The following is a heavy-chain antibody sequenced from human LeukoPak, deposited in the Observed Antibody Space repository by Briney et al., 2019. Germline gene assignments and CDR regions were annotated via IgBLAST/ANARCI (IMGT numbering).Heavy chain of an antibody. Sequence: SVKVSCKASGGTFSSYAISWVRQAPGQGLEWMGGIIPIFGTANYARKFQGRVTITADKSTSTAYMELSSLRSEGTAVYYCARGRPTTSIAAAGVNWFDPWGQGTLVTVSS. J-gene: IGHJ5*02. CDR2: IIPIFGTA. CDR3: ARGRPTTSIAAAGVNWFDP. CDR1: GGTFSSYA. V-gene: IGHV1-69*06. D-gene: IGHD6-13*01.